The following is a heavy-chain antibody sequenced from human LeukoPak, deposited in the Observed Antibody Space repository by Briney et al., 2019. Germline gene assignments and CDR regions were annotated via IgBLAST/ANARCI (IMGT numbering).Heavy chain of an antibody. D-gene: IGHD3-10*01. CDR3: ARDSGTTGEVKFDP. CDR1: GGSIHSY. Sequence: SETLSLTCTVSGGSIHSYWSWIRQPAGKGWEWIGRISGSGTITYNPALQSRLTISIDTSKNQFSLKLMSVTAADTAVYYCARDSGTTGEVKFDPWGQGTLVTVSS. J-gene: IGHJ5*02. V-gene: IGHV4-4*07. CDR2: ISGSGTI.